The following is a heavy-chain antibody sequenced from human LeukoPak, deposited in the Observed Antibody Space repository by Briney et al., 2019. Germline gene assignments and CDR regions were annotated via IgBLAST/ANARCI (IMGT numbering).Heavy chain of an antibody. Sequence: LRLSCAASGFTFSSYWMTWFRQPPGKGLEWIGYIYTSGSTNYNPSLESRVTISVDTSKNHFSLKLSSVTAADTAVYYCARTVVVTAIHFFDYWGQGTLVTVSS. J-gene: IGHJ4*02. V-gene: IGHV4-4*09. CDR2: IYTSGST. D-gene: IGHD2-21*02. CDR1: GFTFSSYW. CDR3: ARTVVVTAIHFFDY.